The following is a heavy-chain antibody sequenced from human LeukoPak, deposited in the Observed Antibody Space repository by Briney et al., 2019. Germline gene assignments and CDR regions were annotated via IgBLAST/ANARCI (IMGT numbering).Heavy chain of an antibody. V-gene: IGHV1-18*01. CDR1: GYTFTNYA. J-gene: IGHJ4*02. CDR3: ASNAAGVCTSTHCYVV. D-gene: IGHD2-2*01. CDR2: ISGYNGKT. Sequence: EASVKVSCKASGYTFTNYALSWVRQAPGQGPEWMGWISGYNGKTNYAQKFQGRVTMTTDTSTSTAYLDLRSLKSDDTALYYCASNAAGVCTSTHCYVVWGQGTLVTVSS.